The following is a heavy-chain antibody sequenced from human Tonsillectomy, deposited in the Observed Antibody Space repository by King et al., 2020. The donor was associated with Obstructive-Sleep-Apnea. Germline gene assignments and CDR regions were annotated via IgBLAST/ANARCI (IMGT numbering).Heavy chain of an antibody. D-gene: IGHD3-9*01. CDR1: GFTFSSYG. CDR2: ISYDGSNK. J-gene: IGHJ6*02. CDR3: VRNGSGYDVLTGVYGMDV. Sequence: VQLVESGGGVVQPGRSLRLSCAASGFTFSSYGMHWVRQAPGKGLEWVAVISYDGSNKYYADSVKGRFTISRDNSKNMLYLQMNSLRAEDTAMYYCVRNGSGYDVLTGVYGMDVWGHGTTVTVSS. V-gene: IGHV3-30*03.